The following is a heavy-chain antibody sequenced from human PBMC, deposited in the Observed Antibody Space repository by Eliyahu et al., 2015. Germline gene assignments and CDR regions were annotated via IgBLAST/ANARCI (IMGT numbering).Heavy chain of an antibody. Sequence: QLQLQESGPGLVKPSETLSLTCTVSGGPISSTTYYXGWIRQPPGKGLEWIGSIYYSGNTYYNPSLKSRVTISVDTSKNQFSLKLNSVTAADTAVYYCARMTTVWYFDLWGRGTLVTVSS. D-gene: IGHD4-17*01. V-gene: IGHV4-39*01. CDR2: IYYSGNT. J-gene: IGHJ2*01. CDR3: ARMTTVWYFDL. CDR1: GGPISSTTYY.